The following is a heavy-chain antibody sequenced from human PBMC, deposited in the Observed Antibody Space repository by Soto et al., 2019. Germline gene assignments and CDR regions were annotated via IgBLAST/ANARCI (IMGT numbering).Heavy chain of an antibody. V-gene: IGHV3-48*01. CDR3: ARHDYGEPYWYFDL. Sequence: PGGSLRLSCAASGFTFSSYSMNWVRQAPGKGLEWVSYISSSSSTIYYADSVKGRFTISRDNAKNSLYLQMNSLRAEDTAVYYCARHDYGEPYWYFDLWGRGTLVTVSS. J-gene: IGHJ2*01. CDR2: ISSSSSTI. D-gene: IGHD4-17*01. CDR1: GFTFSSYS.